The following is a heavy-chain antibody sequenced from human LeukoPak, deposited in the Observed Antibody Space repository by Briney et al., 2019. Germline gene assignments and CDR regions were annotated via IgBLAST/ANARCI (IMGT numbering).Heavy chain of an antibody. D-gene: IGHD6-13*01. CDR1: GGTFSSYA. V-gene: IGHV1-69*04. CDR2: IIPILGIA. CDR3: ASGAGYSSS. J-gene: IGHJ4*02. Sequence: SVKVSCKASGGTFSSYAISWVRQAPGQGLEWTGRIIPILGIANYAQKFQGRVTITADKSTSTAYMELSSLRSEDTAVYYCASGAGYSSSWGQGTLVTVSS.